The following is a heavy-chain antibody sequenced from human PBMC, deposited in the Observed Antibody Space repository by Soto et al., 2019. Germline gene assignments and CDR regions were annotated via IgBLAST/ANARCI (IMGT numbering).Heavy chain of an antibody. CDR3: AREAMITFGGVIVDYYGMDV. CDR2: INHSGST. V-gene: IGHV4-34*01. J-gene: IGHJ6*02. Sequence: TLSLTCAVDGGSVSGYYWTWIRQPPGKGLEWIGEINHSGSTNYNPSLKSRVTISVDTSKNQFSLKLSSVTAADTAVYYCAREAMITFGGVIVDYYGMDVWGQGTTVTVSS. CDR1: GGSVSGYY. D-gene: IGHD3-16*02.